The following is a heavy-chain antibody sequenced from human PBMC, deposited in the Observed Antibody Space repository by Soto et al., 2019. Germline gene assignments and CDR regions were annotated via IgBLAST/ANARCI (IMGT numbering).Heavy chain of an antibody. CDR3: ARGNSAAHYDILTGLRRNNWFDP. Sequence: PSETLSLTCTVSGGSISSYYWSWIRQPPGKGLEWIGYIYYSGSTNYNPSLKSRVTISVDTSKNQFSLKPSSVTAADTAVYYCARGNSAAHYDILTGLRRNNWFDPWGQGTLVTVSS. V-gene: IGHV4-59*01. CDR1: GGSISSYY. D-gene: IGHD3-9*01. CDR2: IYYSGST. J-gene: IGHJ5*02.